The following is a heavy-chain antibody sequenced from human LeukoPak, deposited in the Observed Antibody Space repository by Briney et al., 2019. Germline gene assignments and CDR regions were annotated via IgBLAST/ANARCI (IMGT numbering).Heavy chain of an antibody. V-gene: IGHV3-7*01. D-gene: IGHD4-17*01. Sequence: PGGSLRLSCAASGFTFSGYWMSWVRQAPGKGLEWVANIKKDGSEKYNVDSVKGRFTISRDNANNSLCLQMNSLRAEDTAAYYCARESKGRSKIDYWGQGTLVTVSS. CDR3: ARESKGRSKIDY. CDR2: IKKDGSEK. J-gene: IGHJ4*02. CDR1: GFTFSGYW.